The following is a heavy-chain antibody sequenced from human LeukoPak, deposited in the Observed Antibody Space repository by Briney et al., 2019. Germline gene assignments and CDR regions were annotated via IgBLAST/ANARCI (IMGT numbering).Heavy chain of an antibody. V-gene: IGHV3-23*01. D-gene: IGHD2-15*01. CDR1: GFTFSSYA. CDR3: AKALVVVAATQIRYYYGMDV. J-gene: IGHJ6*02. Sequence: GGSLRLSCAASGFTFSSYAMSWVRQAPGKGLEWVSAISGSGGSTYYADSVKGRFTVSRDNTKNSLFLQVSSLRAEDTAVYYCAKALVVVAATQIRYYYGMDVWGQGTTVTVSS. CDR2: ISGSGGST.